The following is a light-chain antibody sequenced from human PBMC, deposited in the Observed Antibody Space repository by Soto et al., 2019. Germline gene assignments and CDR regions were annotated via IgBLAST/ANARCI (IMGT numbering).Light chain of an antibody. J-gene: IGKJ1*01. Sequence: DIQLTQSPSFLSASVGDRATITCRASQDISSYLAWYQQRPGKVPRFLTHSASTLQSRVPSRFSAAGAGTTFTLTISSLQPEDIATYYCQQLNRFPRTFGQGTKVEV. V-gene: IGKV1-9*01. CDR3: QQLNRFPRT. CDR1: QDISSY. CDR2: SAS.